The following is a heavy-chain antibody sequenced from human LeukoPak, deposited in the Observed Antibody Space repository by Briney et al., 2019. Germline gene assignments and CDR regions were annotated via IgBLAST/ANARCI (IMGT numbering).Heavy chain of an antibody. D-gene: IGHD3-10*01. CDR2: IYHSGST. Sequence: TSETLSLTCAVSGGSISSGGYSWSWIRQPPGKGLEWIGYIYHSGSTYYNPSLKSRVTIAVDRSKNQFSLKLRSVTAADTAVYYCARGAMVRGVIITFDPWGQGTLVTVSS. V-gene: IGHV4-30-2*01. CDR3: ARGAMVRGVIITFDP. J-gene: IGHJ5*02. CDR1: GGSISSGGYS.